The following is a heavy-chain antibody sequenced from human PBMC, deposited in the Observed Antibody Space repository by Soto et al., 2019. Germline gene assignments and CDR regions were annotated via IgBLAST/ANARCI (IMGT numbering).Heavy chain of an antibody. CDR1: GFTFSNYW. J-gene: IGHJ3*02. Sequence: GGSLRLSCAASGFTFSNYWMSWVRQAPGKGLEWVANIKEDGSEKFYVGSVKGRFTISRDNAKNSLCLQMNSLRAEDTAVYYCASNSDYRFDIWGQGTMVTVSS. CDR3: ASNSDYRFDI. D-gene: IGHD3-16*01. V-gene: IGHV3-7*01. CDR2: IKEDGSEK.